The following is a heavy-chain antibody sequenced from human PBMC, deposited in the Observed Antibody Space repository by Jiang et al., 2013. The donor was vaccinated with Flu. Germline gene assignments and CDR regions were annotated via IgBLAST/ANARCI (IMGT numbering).Heavy chain of an antibody. D-gene: IGHD3-10*01. J-gene: IGHJ4*02. CDR2: TYYRSQWYN. CDR1: GDSVSSNSAS. Sequence: SQTLSLTCDISGDSVSSNSASWNWIRQSPSRGLEWLGRTYYRSQWYNDYQVSLKGRITIGSDTSKNQFSLHLNSVTPEDTAVYYCVRERGPGASGNQLDYWGQGTLVTVSS. V-gene: IGHV6-1*01. CDR3: VRERGPGASGNQLDY.